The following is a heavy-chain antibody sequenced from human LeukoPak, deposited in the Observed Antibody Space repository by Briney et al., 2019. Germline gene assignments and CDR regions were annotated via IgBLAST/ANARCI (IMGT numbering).Heavy chain of an antibody. CDR1: GFTFSSCD. V-gene: IGHV3-23*01. Sequence: GGSLRLSCAASGFTFSSCDMSWVRQAPGKGLEWVSDLSGDSGTTYYADSVKGRFTISRDNSKNTQYLEMSSLRAEDTAVYYCASRRDGFDIWGQGTLVTVAS. D-gene: IGHD5-24*01. CDR2: LSGDSGTT. CDR3: ASRRDGFDI. J-gene: IGHJ3*02.